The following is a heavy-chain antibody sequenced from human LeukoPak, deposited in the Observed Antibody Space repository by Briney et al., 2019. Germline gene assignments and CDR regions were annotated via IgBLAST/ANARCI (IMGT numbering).Heavy chain of an antibody. J-gene: IGHJ3*02. D-gene: IGHD2-15*01. CDR3: ARKYCSGGSCYDAFDI. Sequence: GGSLRLSCAASGFTFDDYAMHWVRQAPGKGLEWVSAISSGSSYIYYADSLKGRFTISRDNAKNSLYLQMNSLRAEDTAVYYCARKYCSGGSCYDAFDIWGQGTMVTVSS. CDR1: GFTFDDYA. V-gene: IGHV3-21*01. CDR2: ISSGSSYI.